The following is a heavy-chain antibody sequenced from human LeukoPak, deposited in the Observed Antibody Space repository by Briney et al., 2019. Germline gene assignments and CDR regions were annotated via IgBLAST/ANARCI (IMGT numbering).Heavy chain of an antibody. V-gene: IGHV3-30-3*01. CDR2: ISSDGINK. Sequence: GRSLRLSCAASGFTFNSYAIHWVRQTPGKGLEWVAVISSDGINKDYADSVKGRFTISRDNAKNTLYLQMNSLRTEDTAVYYCVSGSLQSGYNFDYWGQGALVTVSS. CDR1: GFTFNSYA. D-gene: IGHD3-3*01. J-gene: IGHJ4*02. CDR3: VSGSLQSGYNFDY.